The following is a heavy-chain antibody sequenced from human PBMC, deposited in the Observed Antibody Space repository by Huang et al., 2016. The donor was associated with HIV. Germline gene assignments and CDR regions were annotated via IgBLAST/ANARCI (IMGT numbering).Heavy chain of an antibody. V-gene: IGHV1-2*02. CDR2: INPTSEVP. Sequence: QVQMVQSGAEVKKPGASVKVSCKTSGYDFTGYYMPWVRQAPGQGLKLVGWINPTSEVPVDAQKFRGRVTMTTDTSVTTAYMELTRLTSDDTAMYYCARAPPDHWGQGTLVTVSS. J-gene: IGHJ4*02. CDR3: ARAPPDH. CDR1: GYDFTGYY.